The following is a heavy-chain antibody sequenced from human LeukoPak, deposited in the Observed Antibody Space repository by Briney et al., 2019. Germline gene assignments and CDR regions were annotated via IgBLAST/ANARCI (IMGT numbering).Heavy chain of an antibody. D-gene: IGHD3-10*01. Sequence: ASVKVSCKASGYTFTGYYMHWVRQAPGQGLEWMGWINPNSGGTNYAQKFQGRVTMTRDTSISTAYMELSRLRSDDTAVYYCARDLWFGEAYYYYYMDVWGKGTTVTIS. CDR2: INPNSGGT. J-gene: IGHJ6*03. CDR3: ARDLWFGEAYYYYYMDV. V-gene: IGHV1-2*02. CDR1: GYTFTGYY.